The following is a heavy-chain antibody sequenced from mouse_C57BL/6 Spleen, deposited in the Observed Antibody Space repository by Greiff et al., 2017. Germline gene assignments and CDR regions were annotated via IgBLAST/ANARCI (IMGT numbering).Heavy chain of an antibody. V-gene: IGHV1-15*01. J-gene: IGHJ3*01. CDR2: IDPETGGT. D-gene: IGHD4-1*01. CDR3: TRPGPWFAY. Sequence: VQLVESGAELVRPGASVTLFCKASGYTFTDYEMHWVKQTPVHGLEWIGAIDPETGGTAYNQKFKGKAILTADKSSSTAYMELRSLTSEDSAVYYCTRPGPWFAYWGQGTLVTVSA. CDR1: GYTFTDYE.